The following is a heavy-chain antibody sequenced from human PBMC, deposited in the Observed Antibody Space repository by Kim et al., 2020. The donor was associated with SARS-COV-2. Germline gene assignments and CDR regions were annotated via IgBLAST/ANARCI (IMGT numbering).Heavy chain of an antibody. Sequence: GGSLRLSCAASGFTFSSYAMSWVRQAPGKGLEWVSVIYSGGSSTYYADSVKGRFTISRDNSKNTLYLQMNSLRAEDTAVYYCAHSPLFLEWLFEPGITFDAFDIWGQETMVTVSS. V-gene: IGHV3-23*03. J-gene: IGHJ3*02. CDR3: AHSPLFLEWLFEPGITFDAFDI. CDR2: IYSGGSST. CDR1: GFTFSSYA. D-gene: IGHD3-3*01.